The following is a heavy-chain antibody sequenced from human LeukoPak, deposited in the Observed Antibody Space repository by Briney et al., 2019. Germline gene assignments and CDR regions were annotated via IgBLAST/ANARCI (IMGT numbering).Heavy chain of an antibody. CDR3: ARVNYYDSSGYFAPFNH. Sequence: LRLSCAASGFTFSSCAMHWVRQPPGKGLEWIGYIYYSGSTYYNPSLKSRVTISVDTSKNQFSLKLSSVTAADTAVYYCARVNYYDSSGYFAPFNHWGQGTLVTVSS. D-gene: IGHD3-22*01. CDR1: GFTFSSCAMH. V-gene: IGHV4-30-4*01. CDR2: IYYSGST. J-gene: IGHJ4*02.